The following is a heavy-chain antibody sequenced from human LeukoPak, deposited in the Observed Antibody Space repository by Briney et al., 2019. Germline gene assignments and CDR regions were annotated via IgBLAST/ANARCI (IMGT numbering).Heavy chain of an antibody. Sequence: AASVKVSCKASGYTFTSYYMHCVRHAPGQGLEWMGIINPSGGSTSYAQNFQGRVSMTRDTSTSTVYMELSSLRSEDTAVYYCARPAPLTGVNAFDIWGQGTMVTVSS. CDR2: INPSGGST. J-gene: IGHJ3*02. CDR1: GYTFTSYY. V-gene: IGHV1-46*01. CDR3: ARPAPLTGVNAFDI. D-gene: IGHD2-8*02.